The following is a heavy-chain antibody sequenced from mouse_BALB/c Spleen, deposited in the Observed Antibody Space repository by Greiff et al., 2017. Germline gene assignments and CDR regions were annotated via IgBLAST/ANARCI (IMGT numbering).Heavy chain of an antibody. CDR1: GYAFSSYW. CDR3: ARSDGSSYGYFDV. V-gene: IGHV1-80*01. CDR2: IYPGDGDT. D-gene: IGHD1-1*01. Sequence: QVQLQQSGAELVRPGSSVKISCKASGYAFSSYWMNWVKQRPGQGLEWIGQIYPGDGDTNYNGKFKGKATLTADKSSSTAYMQLSSLTSEDSAVYFCARSDGSSYGYFDVWGAGTTVTVSS. J-gene: IGHJ1*01.